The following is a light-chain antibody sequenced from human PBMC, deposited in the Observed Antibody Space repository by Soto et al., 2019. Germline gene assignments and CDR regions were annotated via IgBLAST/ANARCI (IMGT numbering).Light chain of an antibody. Sequence: DIQMTQSPSSLSASVGDRVTITCRASQSISSYLNWYQQKPGKAHKLLIYAASSLQSGVPSRFSGSGSGTDFTLTISSLQPEDFATYYCQQSYSIPQSFGQGTKVEIK. CDR3: QQSYSIPQS. CDR1: QSISSY. J-gene: IGKJ1*01. CDR2: AAS. V-gene: IGKV1-39*01.